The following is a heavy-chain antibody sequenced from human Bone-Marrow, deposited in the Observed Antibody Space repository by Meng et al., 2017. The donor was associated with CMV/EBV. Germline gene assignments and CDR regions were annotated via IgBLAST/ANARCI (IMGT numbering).Heavy chain of an antibody. CDR2: INPNSGGT. CDR3: ARGRGVLLWFGELPNDY. Sequence: ASVKVSCKASGYTFTGYYMHWVRQAPGQGLEWMGWINPNSGGTNYAQKFQGRVTMTRDTSISTAYMELSRLRSDDTAVYYCARGRGVLLWFGELPNDYWGQGTLVTVSS. D-gene: IGHD3-10*01. CDR1: GYTFTGYY. J-gene: IGHJ4*02. V-gene: IGHV1-2*02.